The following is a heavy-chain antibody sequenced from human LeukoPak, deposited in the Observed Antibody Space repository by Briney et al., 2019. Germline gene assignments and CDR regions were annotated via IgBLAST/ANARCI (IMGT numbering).Heavy chain of an antibody. CDR2: VSSGDGAI. D-gene: IGHD6-19*01. CDR1: GFTFRDHY. Sequence: PGGSLRLSCAASGFTFRDHYMTWIRQAPGKGREGVSYVSSGDGAIYYADSVKGRFTISRDNAKNSLYLQMNRLQTEHTAVYFCTSLPQTPLLASNAWRYFEYWGQGVLVTVSS. V-gene: IGHV3-11*01. J-gene: IGHJ4*02. CDR3: TSLPQTPLLASNAWRYFEY.